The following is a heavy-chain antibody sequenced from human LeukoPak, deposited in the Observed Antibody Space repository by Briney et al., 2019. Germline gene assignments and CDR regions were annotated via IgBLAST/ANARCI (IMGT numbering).Heavy chain of an antibody. Sequence: SETLSLTCTVSGGSISSYYWSWIRQPPGKGLEWIGYIYYSGSTNYNPSLKSRVTLSVDTSKNWFSLRLTSVTAADTAVYYCARGDDSSGYGYWGQGTLVTVSS. CDR3: ARGDDSSGYGY. CDR2: IYYSGST. V-gene: IGHV4-59*01. CDR1: GGSISSYY. J-gene: IGHJ4*02. D-gene: IGHD3-22*01.